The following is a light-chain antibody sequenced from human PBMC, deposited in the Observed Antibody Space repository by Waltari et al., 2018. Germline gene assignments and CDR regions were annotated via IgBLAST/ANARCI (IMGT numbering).Light chain of an antibody. J-gene: IGLJ3*02. V-gene: IGLV4-69*01. CDR1: SGYSSNA. Sequence: LVLPQSPSPSAPLGASVNPPCSLPSGYSSNALAWLQQQPGKGPRYLMKVNSDGSHRKGDDIPDRFSASNSGTEYYLTISSLQSEDEADYYCQTGGHGTWVFGGGTKLTVL. CDR3: QTGGHGTWV. CDR2: VNSDGSH.